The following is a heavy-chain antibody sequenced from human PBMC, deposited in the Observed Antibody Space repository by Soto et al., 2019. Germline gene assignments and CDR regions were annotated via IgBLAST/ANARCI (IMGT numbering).Heavy chain of an antibody. CDR2: MDMNSSGGDT. CDR3: ARDERHIVVGSNYFDY. D-gene: IGHD2-21*01. CDR1: GFTFSNYV. V-gene: IGHV3-23*01. Sequence: PGGSLRLSCAASGFTFSNYVVTWVRQPPGKGLEWVSAMDMNSSGGDTYYADSVKGRFTISRDNAKNSLYLQMNSLRAEDTAVYYCARDERHIVVGSNYFDYWGQGTLVTVSS. J-gene: IGHJ4*02.